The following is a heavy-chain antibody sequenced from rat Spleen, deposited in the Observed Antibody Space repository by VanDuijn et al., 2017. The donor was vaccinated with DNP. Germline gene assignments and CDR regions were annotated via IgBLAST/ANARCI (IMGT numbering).Heavy chain of an antibody. CDR1: GYTFTSYY. J-gene: IGHJ4*01. Sequence: QVQLQQSEAELAKPGSSVKISCKASGYTFTSYYISWIKQTTGQGLEFIGYINAGSGGTNYNENFKGKATVTVDKSSSTAFMQLSSLTPDDSAVFYCTRWGWYAIDAWGQGTSVTVSS. CDR2: INAGSGGT. CDR3: TRWGWYAIDA. D-gene: IGHD4-3*01. V-gene: IGHV1-43*01.